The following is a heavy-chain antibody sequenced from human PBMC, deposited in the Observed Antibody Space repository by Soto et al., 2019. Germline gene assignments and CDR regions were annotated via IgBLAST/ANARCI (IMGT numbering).Heavy chain of an antibody. CDR2: VIPIFGTA. Sequence: SVKVSCKASGGTFSSYAISWVLQAPGQGLEWMGGVIPIFGTANYAQKFQGRVTITADESTSTAYMELSSLRSEDTAVYYCARVLLWFGELPHHDAFDIWGQGTMVTVSS. V-gene: IGHV1-69*13. CDR3: ARVLLWFGELPHHDAFDI. J-gene: IGHJ3*02. D-gene: IGHD3-10*01. CDR1: GGTFSSYA.